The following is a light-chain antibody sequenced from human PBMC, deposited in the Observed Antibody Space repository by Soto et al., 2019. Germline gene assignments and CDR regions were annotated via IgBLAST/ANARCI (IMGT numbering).Light chain of an antibody. Sequence: DIQMTQSPSSLSASVGDRVTITCRASQNIYSYVNWYQQKPGKAPNLLVYAASSLQSGVPSRFTGSGSGTDFTLTISSLQPEDFATYFCQQSYTTPITFGQGTRLEIK. CDR1: QNIYSY. J-gene: IGKJ5*01. V-gene: IGKV1-39*01. CDR2: AAS. CDR3: QQSYTTPIT.